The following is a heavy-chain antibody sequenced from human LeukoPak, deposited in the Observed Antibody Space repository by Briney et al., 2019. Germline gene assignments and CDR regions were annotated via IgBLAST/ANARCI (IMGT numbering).Heavy chain of an antibody. CDR1: GYTFTSYY. J-gene: IGHJ3*02. CDR2: INPSGGST. D-gene: IGHD3-22*01. CDR3: ARDHVVVIKSRAKGSAFGI. Sequence: ASVKVSCKASGYTFTSYYMHWVRQAPGQGLEWMGIINPSGGSTSYAQKFQGRVTMTRDTSTSTVYMELSSLRSEDTAVYYCARDHVVVIKSRAKGSAFGIWGQGTMVTVSS. V-gene: IGHV1-46*03.